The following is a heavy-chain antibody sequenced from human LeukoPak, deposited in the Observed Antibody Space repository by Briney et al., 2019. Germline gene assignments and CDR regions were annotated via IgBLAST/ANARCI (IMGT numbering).Heavy chain of an antibody. J-gene: IGHJ1*01. Sequence: SETLSLTCTVSGGSISSGSYYWSWIRQPAGKGLEWIGRIYTSGSTNYNPSLKSRVTISVDTSKNQFSLKLSSVTAADTAVYCCAAEYSSSWYGYFQHWGQGTLVTVSS. V-gene: IGHV4-61*02. CDR3: AAEYSSSWYGYFQH. CDR1: GGSISSGSYY. CDR2: IYTSGST. D-gene: IGHD6-13*01.